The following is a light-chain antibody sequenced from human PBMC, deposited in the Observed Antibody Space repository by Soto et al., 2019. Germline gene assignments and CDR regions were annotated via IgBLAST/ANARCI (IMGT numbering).Light chain of an antibody. J-gene: IGKJ1*01. CDR1: QSISSW. V-gene: IGKV1-5*01. CDR2: DAS. CDR3: QQYNSYWT. Sequence: DIQMTQSPSTLSASVGDRVTITCRASQSISSWLAWYQQKPGKAPKLLIYDASSLESGVPSRFSGSGSGTEFPLTISSLQPDAFATYYCQQYNSYWTFRQGTKVEIK.